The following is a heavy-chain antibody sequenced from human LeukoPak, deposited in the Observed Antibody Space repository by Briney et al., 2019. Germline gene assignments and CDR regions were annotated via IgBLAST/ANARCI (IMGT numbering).Heavy chain of an antibody. CDR1: GYTFTGYY. Sequence: GASVKVSCKASGYTFTGYYMHWVRQAPGQGLEWMGWINPNSGGTNYAQKFQGRVTMTRDTSISTAYMELSRLRSDDTAVYYCARRYYGSGSYYYYYMDVWGKGTTVTVSS. V-gene: IGHV1-2*02. CDR3: ARRYYGSGSYYYYYMDV. J-gene: IGHJ6*03. D-gene: IGHD3-10*01. CDR2: INPNSGGT.